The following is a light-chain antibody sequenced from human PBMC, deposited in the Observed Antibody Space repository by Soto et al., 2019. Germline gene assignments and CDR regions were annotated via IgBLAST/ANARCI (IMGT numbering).Light chain of an antibody. J-gene: IGLJ2*01. V-gene: IGLV2-14*03. Sequence: QSALTQPASVSGSPGQSITISCTGTSSDVGGYDYVSWYQQHPGKAPKLMIYDVSSRPSGVSNRFSGSKSGSTASLTISGPRAEDEADYYSTSYTSTPPLVFGGGTRLP. CDR2: DVS. CDR1: SSDVGGYDY. CDR3: TSYTSTPPLV.